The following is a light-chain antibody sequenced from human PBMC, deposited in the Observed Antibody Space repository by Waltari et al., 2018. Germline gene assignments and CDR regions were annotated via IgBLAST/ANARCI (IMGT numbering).Light chain of an antibody. CDR2: TNT. CDR3: QSYDSSLGWV. V-gene: IGLV1-40*01. J-gene: IGLJ3*02. CDR1: ISNIGAGYD. Sequence: QSVLTQPPSVSGAPGQRVTISCTGSISNIGAGYDVHWYQHLPGTAPKLLISTNTSRPRGVPDRFPGARSGTSAAVAITGLQADDEADYYCQSYDSSLGWVFGGGTKLTVL.